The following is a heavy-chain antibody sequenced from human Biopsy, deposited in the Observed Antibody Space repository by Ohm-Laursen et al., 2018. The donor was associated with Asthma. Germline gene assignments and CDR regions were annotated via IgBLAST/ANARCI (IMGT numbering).Heavy chain of an antibody. D-gene: IGHD3-22*01. CDR1: GSAFDDSA. J-gene: IGHJ5*02. Sequence: SLRLSCAASGSAFDDSAMHWVRQAPGKGLEWVSSISASGVRTFYADSVKGRFTVSRDSSRNTLYLQLSTLRVEDTAVYFCAKITTDRQKANNWFDPWGQGTLVTVSS. CDR3: AKITTDRQKANNWFDP. CDR2: ISASGVRT. V-gene: IGHV3-23*01.